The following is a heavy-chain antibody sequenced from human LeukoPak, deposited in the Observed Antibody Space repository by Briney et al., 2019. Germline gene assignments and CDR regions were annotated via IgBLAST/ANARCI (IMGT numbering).Heavy chain of an antibody. CDR2: IRYDGSNK. Sequence: GGSLRLSCAASGFTFSSCGMHWVRQAPGKGLEWVAFIRYDGSNKYYADSVKGRFTISRDNSKNTLYLQMNSLRAEDTAVYYCAKVSRGYCSSTSCYLDYWGQGTLVTVSS. D-gene: IGHD2-2*01. V-gene: IGHV3-30*02. CDR1: GFTFSSCG. CDR3: AKVSRGYCSSTSCYLDY. J-gene: IGHJ4*02.